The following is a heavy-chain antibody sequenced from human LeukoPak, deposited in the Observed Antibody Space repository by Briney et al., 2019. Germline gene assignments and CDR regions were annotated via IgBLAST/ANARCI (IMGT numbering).Heavy chain of an antibody. D-gene: IGHD2-21*02. CDR3: ARATRRGVTTTLGY. V-gene: IGHV1-2*02. CDR2: INPNSGGT. J-gene: IGHJ4*02. Sequence: ASVKVSCRASGYTFTGYYMHWVRQAPGQGLEWMGWINPNSGGTNYAQKFQGRVTMTRDTSISTAYMELSRLRSDDTAMYCCARATRRGVTTTLGYWGQGTLVTVSS. CDR1: GYTFTGYY.